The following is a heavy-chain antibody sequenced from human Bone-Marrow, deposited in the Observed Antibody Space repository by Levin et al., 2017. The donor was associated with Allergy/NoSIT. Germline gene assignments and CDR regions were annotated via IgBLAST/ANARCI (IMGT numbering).Heavy chain of an antibody. CDR1: GFTLGNYW. CDR3: ARGAAGAAESYFDL. J-gene: IGHJ5*02. V-gene: IGHV3-7*03. D-gene: IGHD6-13*01. Sequence: ASVKVSCAASGFTLGNYWMTWVRQAPGKGLEWVANIKQHGSEIHYVDSVKGRFTISRDNANNLLYLQMNSLRAEDTALYYCARGAAGAAESYFDLWGQGTLVTVSS. CDR2: IKQHGSEI.